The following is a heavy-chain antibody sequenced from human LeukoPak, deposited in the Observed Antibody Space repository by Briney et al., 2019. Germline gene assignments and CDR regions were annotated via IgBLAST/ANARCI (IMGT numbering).Heavy chain of an antibody. J-gene: IGHJ5*02. CDR3: ASSPYDSSGYSNWFDP. V-gene: IGHV4-38-2*02. CDR1: GYSISSGYY. Sequence: SETLSLICTVSGYSISSGYYWGWIRQPPGKGLEWIGSIYHSGSTYYNPSLKSRVTISVDTSKNQFSLKLSSVTAADTAVYYCASSPYDSSGYSNWFDPWGQGTLVTVSS. CDR2: IYHSGST. D-gene: IGHD3-22*01.